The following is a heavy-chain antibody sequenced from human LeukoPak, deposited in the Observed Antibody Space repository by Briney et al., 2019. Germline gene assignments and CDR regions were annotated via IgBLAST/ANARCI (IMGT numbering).Heavy chain of an antibody. CDR2: IIPIFGTA. D-gene: IGHD6-13*01. CDR1: GGTFSSYA. J-gene: IGHJ4*02. V-gene: IGHV1-69*13. CDR3: ATDRGYSSSWYSRGYFDY. Sequence: ASVKVSCKASGGTFSSYAISWVRQAPGQGLEWVGGIIPIFGTANYAQKFQGRVTITADESTSTAYMELSSLRSEDTAVYYCATDRGYSSSWYSRGYFDYWGQGTLVTVSS.